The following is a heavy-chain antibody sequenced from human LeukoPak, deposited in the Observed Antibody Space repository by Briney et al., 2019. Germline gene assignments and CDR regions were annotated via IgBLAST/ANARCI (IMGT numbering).Heavy chain of an antibody. Sequence: PGGSLRLSCAASGFTFSSYAMSWVRQAPGKGLEWVSAISGSGGSTYYADSVKGRFTISRDNSKNTLYLQMNSLRAEDTAVYYCATYLNYCGGDCYSGGFGYWGQGTLVTVSS. J-gene: IGHJ4*02. D-gene: IGHD2-21*02. CDR1: GFTFSSYA. V-gene: IGHV3-23*01. CDR3: ATYLNYCGGDCYSGGFGY. CDR2: ISGSGGST.